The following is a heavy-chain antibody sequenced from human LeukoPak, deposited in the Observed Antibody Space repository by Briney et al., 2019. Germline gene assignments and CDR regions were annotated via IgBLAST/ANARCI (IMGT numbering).Heavy chain of an antibody. Sequence: GGSLRLSCAASGFTVSSSYMSWVRQAPGKGLVWVSRINSDGSSTSYADSVKGRFTISRDNAKNTLYLQMNSLRAEDTAVYYCAHYDSSAYHAFDIWGQGTMVTVSS. J-gene: IGHJ3*02. CDR1: GFTVSSSY. D-gene: IGHD3-22*01. CDR2: INSDGSST. V-gene: IGHV3-74*01. CDR3: AHYDSSAYHAFDI.